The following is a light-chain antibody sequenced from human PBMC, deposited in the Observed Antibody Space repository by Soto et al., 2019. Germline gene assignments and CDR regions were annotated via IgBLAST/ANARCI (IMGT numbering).Light chain of an antibody. CDR1: GSDVGGYNY. CDR2: DVS. CDR3: SSYTSSSLYV. V-gene: IGLV2-14*01. J-gene: IGLJ1*01. Sequence: QSALTQPASVSGSPGQSITISCTGTGSDVGGYNYVSWYQQHPGKAPKLMIYDVSNRPSGVSNRFSGSKSGNTASLTISGLQAEDEADYYCSSYTSSSLYVFGTGTKVTV.